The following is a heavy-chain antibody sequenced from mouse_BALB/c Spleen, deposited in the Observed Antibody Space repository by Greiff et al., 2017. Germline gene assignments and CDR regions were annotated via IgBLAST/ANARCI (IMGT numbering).Heavy chain of an antibody. CDR1: GYTFTSYW. V-gene: IGHV1S81*02. Sequence: QVQLQQPGAELVKPGASVKLSCKASGYTFTSYWMHWVKQRPGQGLEWIGEINPSNGRTNYNEKFKSKATLTVDKSSSTAYMQLSSLTSEDSAVYYCARYYGNSGWYFDYWGQGTTLTVSS. D-gene: IGHD2-1*01. J-gene: IGHJ2*01. CDR3: ARYYGNSGWYFDY. CDR2: INPSNGRT.